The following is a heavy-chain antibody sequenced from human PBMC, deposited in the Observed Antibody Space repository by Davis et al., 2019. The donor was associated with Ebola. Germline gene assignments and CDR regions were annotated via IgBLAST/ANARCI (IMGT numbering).Heavy chain of an antibody. Sequence: ASVKVSCKASGYTFTDYNIHWMRQAPGQGLEWLGRVILKSGATNYAQKFQGRVTMTRETPISTVYMELSSLRYDDTADYYCARGHNYAHEYWGQGTLVTVSS. CDR3: ARGHNYAHEY. CDR2: VILKSGAT. CDR1: GYTFTDYN. D-gene: IGHD4-11*01. J-gene: IGHJ4*02. V-gene: IGHV1-2*06.